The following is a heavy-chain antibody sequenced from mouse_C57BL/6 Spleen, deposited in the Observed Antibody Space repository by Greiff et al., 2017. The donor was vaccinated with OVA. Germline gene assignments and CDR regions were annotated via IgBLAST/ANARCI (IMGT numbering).Heavy chain of an antibody. J-gene: IGHJ2*01. D-gene: IGHD2-3*01. CDR1: GFSLTSYA. V-gene: IGHV2-9-1*01. CDR3: ARNGGVIYDGPGGYFDY. CDR2: IWTGGGT. Sequence: QVQLKQSGPGLVAPSQSLSITCTVSGFSLTSYAISWVRQPPGKGLEWLGVIWTGGGTNYNSALKSRLSISKDNSKSQVFLKMNSLQTDDTARYYCARNGGVIYDGPGGYFDYWGQGTTLTVSS.